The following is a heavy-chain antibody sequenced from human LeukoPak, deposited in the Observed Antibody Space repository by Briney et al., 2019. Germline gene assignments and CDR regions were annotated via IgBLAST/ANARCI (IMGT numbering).Heavy chain of an antibody. Sequence: ASVKVSCKASGYTFTSYGISWVRQAPGQGLEWMGWISAYNGNTNYAQKLQGRVTITTDTSTSTAYMGLRSLRSDDTAVYYCARDGPRWVASGGSFTYGMDVWGQGTTVTVSS. CDR2: ISAYNGNT. CDR1: GYTFTSYG. J-gene: IGHJ6*02. D-gene: IGHD2-15*01. V-gene: IGHV1-18*01. CDR3: ARDGPRWVASGGSFTYGMDV.